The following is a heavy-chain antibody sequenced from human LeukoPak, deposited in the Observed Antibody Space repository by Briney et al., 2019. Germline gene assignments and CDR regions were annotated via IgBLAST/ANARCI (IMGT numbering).Heavy chain of an antibody. Sequence: PSETLSLTCTVSGGSISSYYWSWIRQPPGKGLGYIGYIYYSGSTNYNPSLKSRVTISVDTSKNQFSLKLSSVTAADTAVYYCARQGYYGSGSAVFWFDPWGQGTLVTVSS. V-gene: IGHV4-59*08. CDR1: GGSISSYY. CDR3: ARQGYYGSGSAVFWFDP. J-gene: IGHJ5*02. D-gene: IGHD3-10*01. CDR2: IYYSGST.